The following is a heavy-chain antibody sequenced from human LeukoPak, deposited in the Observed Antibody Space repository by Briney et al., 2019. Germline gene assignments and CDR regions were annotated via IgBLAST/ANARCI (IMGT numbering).Heavy chain of an antibody. D-gene: IGHD6-13*01. V-gene: IGHV3-21*01. J-gene: IGHJ3*02. CDR1: GFTFSGYG. CDR3: TKSRSSWSDDTFDI. CDR2: ISIGGTYI. Sequence: GGSLRLSCAASGFTFSGYGMFWVRQAPGKGLEWISYISIGGTYIYYADSVKGRFTISRNNAKNSLYLQMNSLRADDTAVYYCTKSRSSWSDDTFDIWGQGTMVTVSS.